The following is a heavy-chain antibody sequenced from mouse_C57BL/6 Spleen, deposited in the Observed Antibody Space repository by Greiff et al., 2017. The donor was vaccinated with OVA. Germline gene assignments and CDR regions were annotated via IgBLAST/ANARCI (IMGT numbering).Heavy chain of an antibody. CDR2: IDPSDSYT. D-gene: IGHD1-1*01. V-gene: IGHV1-69*01. CDR1: GYTFTSYW. CDR3: ARRDYYGRSRYFDV. J-gene: IGHJ1*03. Sequence: VQLQQPGAELVMPGASVKLSCKASGYTFTSYWMHWVKQRPGQGLEWIGEIDPSDSYTNYNQKFKGKSTLTVDKSSSTAYMQLSSLTSEDSAGYYCARRDYYGRSRYFDVWGTGTTVTVSS.